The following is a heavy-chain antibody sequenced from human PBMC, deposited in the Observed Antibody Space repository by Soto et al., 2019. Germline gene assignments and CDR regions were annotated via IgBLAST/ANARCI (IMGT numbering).Heavy chain of an antibody. CDR1: GGSIRSGGYY. V-gene: IGHV4-31*03. CDR2: IYYSGST. CDR3: ASWYYYDRKAGMDV. J-gene: IGHJ6*02. Sequence: LSLTCTVSGGSIRSGGYYWSWIRQHPGKGLEWIGYIYYSGSTYYNPSLKSRVTISVDTSKNQFSLKLSSVTAADTAVYYCASWYYYDRKAGMDVWGQGTTVTV. D-gene: IGHD3-22*01.